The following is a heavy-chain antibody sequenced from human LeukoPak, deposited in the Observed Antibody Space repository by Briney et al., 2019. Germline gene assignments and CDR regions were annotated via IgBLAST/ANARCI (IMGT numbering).Heavy chain of an antibody. CDR1: GYTLTELS. CDR3: ATDTTPRCEQRVSFFDY. Sequence: ASVKVSCKVSGYTLTELSMHWVRQAPGKGLEWMGGFDPEDGETIYAQKFQGRVTMTEDTSTDTAYMELSSLRSEDTAVYYCATDTTPRCEQRVSFFDYWGQGTLVTVSS. CDR2: FDPEDGET. J-gene: IGHJ4*02. D-gene: IGHD1-26*01. V-gene: IGHV1-24*01.